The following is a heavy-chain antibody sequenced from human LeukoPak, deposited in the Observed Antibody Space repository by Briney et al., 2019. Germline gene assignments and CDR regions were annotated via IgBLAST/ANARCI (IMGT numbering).Heavy chain of an antibody. D-gene: IGHD6-19*01. CDR1: GFTFSSYA. CDR3: ARDRIAVAGPYYYGMGV. V-gene: IGHV3-30-3*01. CDR2: ISYDGSNK. Sequence: PGGSLRLSCAASGFTFSSYAMHWVRQAPGKGLEWVAVISYDGSNKYYADSVKGRFTISRDNSKNTLYLQMNSLRAEDTAVYYCARDRIAVAGPYYYGMGVWGQGTTVTVSS. J-gene: IGHJ6*02.